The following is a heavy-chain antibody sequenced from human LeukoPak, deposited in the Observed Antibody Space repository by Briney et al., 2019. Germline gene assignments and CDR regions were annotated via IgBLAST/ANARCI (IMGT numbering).Heavy chain of an antibody. CDR3: ARDDPWGYYDS. CDR1: GFTFTNFW. V-gene: IGHV3-7*01. J-gene: IGHJ4*02. CDR2: IKQDGSAR. D-gene: IGHD7-27*01. Sequence: PGGSLRLSCAASGFTFTNFWMTWIRQAPGKGLEWVANIKQDGSARNHVDSMKGRFTISRDNAKNSVFLEMNSLRDEDTAVYYCARDDPWGYYDSWGQGTLVTVSS.